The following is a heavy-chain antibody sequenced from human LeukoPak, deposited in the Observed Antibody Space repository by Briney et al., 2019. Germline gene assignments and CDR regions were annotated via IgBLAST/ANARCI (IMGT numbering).Heavy chain of an antibody. J-gene: IGHJ4*02. CDR3: ARVRLAAASELQFYFDY. D-gene: IGHD6-13*01. CDR2: IYYSGRT. Sequence: WENLSLTCTVSGGSISSYYWSWIPPPPGKGLEWSVYIYYSGRTNYNTSLKSRVTISADTPKNQFALKLSSVTAAKLAVYYCARVRLAAASELQFYFDYWGQGRMVTVSS. CDR1: GGSISSYY. V-gene: IGHV4-59*01.